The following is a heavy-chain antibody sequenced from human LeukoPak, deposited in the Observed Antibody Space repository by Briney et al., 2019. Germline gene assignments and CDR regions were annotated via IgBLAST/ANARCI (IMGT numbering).Heavy chain of an antibody. J-gene: IGHJ4*02. CDR2: IDAFNGDI. CDR1: RGTFSNYG. V-gene: IGHV1-18*01. Sequence: ASVKVSCKASRGTFSNYGVSWVRQAPGQGLEWMGWIDAFNGDIKYAWNLQGRVTITMDISTSTFYMELRSLTSDDTAQYYCPRGSSWAYWGDSWGQGTLVTVSS. CDR3: PRGSSWAYWGDS. D-gene: IGHD2-8*02.